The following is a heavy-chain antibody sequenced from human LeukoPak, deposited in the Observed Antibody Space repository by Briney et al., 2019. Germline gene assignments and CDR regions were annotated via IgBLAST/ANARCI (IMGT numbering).Heavy chain of an antibody. Sequence: PGGSLRLSCATSGFNIYDYSVNWVRQAPGKGLEWLSYIDNDNDPIYYADSVKGRFTATRDNAGNSLYLQMNGLRAKDTAMYYCVRGGTGDGNYFDYWGQGTLVTVSS. V-gene: IGHV3-48*01. J-gene: IGHJ4*02. D-gene: IGHD7-27*01. CDR2: IDNDNDPI. CDR3: VRGGTGDGNYFDY. CDR1: GFNIYDYS.